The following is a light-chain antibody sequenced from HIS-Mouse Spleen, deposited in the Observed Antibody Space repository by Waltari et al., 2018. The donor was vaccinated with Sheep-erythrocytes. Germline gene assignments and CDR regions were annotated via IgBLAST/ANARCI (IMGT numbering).Light chain of an antibody. CDR1: STDGGGYNH. CDR2: DVS. Sequence: QSALTQPRPVPGSPGQSAPSPCTGPSTDGGGYNHAPWYQQHPGKAPKIMIYDVSKRPSGFPDRFSGSKSGNTASLTISGLQAEDEADYYCCSYAGSSTWVFGGGTKLTVL. CDR3: CSYAGSSTWV. J-gene: IGLJ3*02. V-gene: IGLV2-11*02.